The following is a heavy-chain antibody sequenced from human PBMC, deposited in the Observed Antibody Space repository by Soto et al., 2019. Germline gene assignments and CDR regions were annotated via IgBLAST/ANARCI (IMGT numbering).Heavy chain of an antibody. D-gene: IGHD3-10*01. CDR2: ISAYNGNT. Sequence: QVKLVQSGDEVKNPGASVKVSCKAYGYTFTSYGISWVRQAPGQGLEWMGWISAYNGNTKYAQKLKGRVTMTTDTSTSTGYMELRSLISDDTAVNYCERVSDYGAEDADYWGQGTLVTVSS. V-gene: IGHV1-18*01. J-gene: IGHJ4*02. CDR1: GYTFTSYG. CDR3: ERVSDYGAEDADY.